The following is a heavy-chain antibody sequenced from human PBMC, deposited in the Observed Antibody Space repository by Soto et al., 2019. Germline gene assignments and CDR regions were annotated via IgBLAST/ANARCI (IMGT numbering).Heavy chain of an antibody. Sequence: PSETLSLTCTVSGGSISSYYWSWIRQPPGKGLEWIGYIYYSGSTNYNPSLKSRVTIPVDTSKNQFSLKPSSVTAADTAVYYCARTRITMVRGVMIFDYWGQGTLVTVS. CDR3: ARTRITMVRGVMIFDY. D-gene: IGHD3-10*01. CDR1: GGSISSYY. CDR2: IYYSGST. J-gene: IGHJ4*02. V-gene: IGHV4-59*01.